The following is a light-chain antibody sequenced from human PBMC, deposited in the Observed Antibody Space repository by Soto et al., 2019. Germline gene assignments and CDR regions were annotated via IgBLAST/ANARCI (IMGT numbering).Light chain of an antibody. J-gene: IGKJ1*01. CDR2: GAS. V-gene: IGKV3-15*01. CDR3: QQYNNWPPWT. CDR1: QNVDSSS. Sequence: PGERATLSCRASQNVDSSSLTWYQQKPGQAPRLLIYGASTRATGIPARFSGSGSGTEFTLTISSLQSEDFAVYYCQQYNNWPPWTFGQGTKVEIK.